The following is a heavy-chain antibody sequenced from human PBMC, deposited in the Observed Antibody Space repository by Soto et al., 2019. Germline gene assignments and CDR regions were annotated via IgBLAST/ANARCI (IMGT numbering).Heavy chain of an antibody. D-gene: IGHD5-12*01. CDR3: ARHHGPTTSENWFDP. J-gene: IGHJ5*02. CDR2: ISTYSGDT. V-gene: IGHV1-18*01. Sequence: ASVKVSCKASGYTFFTYDISWVRQAPGQGLEWMGWISTYSGDTKYAQKFQGRVTMTTDTSTTTAYLELRSLRSDDSAVYYCARHHGPTTSENWFDPWGQGTLVTVSS. CDR1: GYTFFTYD.